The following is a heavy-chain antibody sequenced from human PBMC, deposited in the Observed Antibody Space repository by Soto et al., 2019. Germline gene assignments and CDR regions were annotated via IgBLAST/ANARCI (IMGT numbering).Heavy chain of an antibody. D-gene: IGHD3-3*01. CDR1: GFTFSSYW. J-gene: IGHJ4*02. V-gene: IGHV3-74*01. Sequence: LILSCAASGFTFSSYWMHWVRQAPGKGLVWVSRINSDGSSTSYADSVKGRFTISRDNAKNTLYLQMNSLRAEDTAVYYCARTPRLRFLEWSKTYYFDYWGQGAMVTVYS. CDR3: ARTPRLRFLEWSKTYYFDY. CDR2: INSDGSST.